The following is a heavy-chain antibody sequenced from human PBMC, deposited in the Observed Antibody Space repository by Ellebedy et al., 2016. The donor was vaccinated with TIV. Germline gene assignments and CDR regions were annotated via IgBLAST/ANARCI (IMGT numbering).Heavy chain of an antibody. CDR1: GGSFSGYY. D-gene: IGHD5-12*01. Sequence: SETLSLXXAVYGGSFSGYYWSWIRQPPGKGLEWIGEINHSGSTNYNPSLKSRVTISVDTSKNQFSLKLSSVTAADTAVYYCARRGGYVLNWFNPWGQGTLVTVSS. J-gene: IGHJ5*02. CDR2: INHSGST. CDR3: ARRGGYVLNWFNP. V-gene: IGHV4-34*01.